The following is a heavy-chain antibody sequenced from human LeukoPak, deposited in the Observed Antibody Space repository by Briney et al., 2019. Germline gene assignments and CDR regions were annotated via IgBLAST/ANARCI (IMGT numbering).Heavy chain of an antibody. CDR1: GFTFSSYS. D-gene: IGHD6-13*01. Sequence: GGSLRLSCAASGFTFSSYSMNWVRQAPGKGLEWVGRIRSKANSYATAYAASVKGRFTISRDDSKNTAYLQMNSLRAEDTAVYYCASIWYADYFDYWGQGTLVTVSS. CDR2: IRSKANSYAT. V-gene: IGHV3-73*01. J-gene: IGHJ4*02. CDR3: ASIWYADYFDY.